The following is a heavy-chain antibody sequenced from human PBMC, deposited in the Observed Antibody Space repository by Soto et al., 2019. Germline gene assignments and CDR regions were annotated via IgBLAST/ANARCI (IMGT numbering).Heavy chain of an antibody. CDR2: IRSKVNTYAT. Sequence: EVQLVASGGGLVQPGGSLKLSCAASGFTFSDSAMHWVRQASGKGLEWVGRIRSKVNTYATAYAASVTGRFTISRDDSMNTAYLQMNSLKTEDTAVYYCTRRRDWPAMDPLDYWGQGALGTVSA. D-gene: IGHD5-18*01. V-gene: IGHV3-73*02. J-gene: IGHJ4*02. CDR3: TRRRDWPAMDPLDY. CDR1: GFTFSDSA.